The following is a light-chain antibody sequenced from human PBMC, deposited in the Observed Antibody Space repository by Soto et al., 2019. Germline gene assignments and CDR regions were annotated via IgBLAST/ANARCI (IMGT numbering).Light chain of an antibody. J-gene: IGKJ1*01. V-gene: IGKV1-5*01. CDR2: GGS. CDR1: QSISNS. Sequence: DIQMTQSPSTRSASVGDRVTMTCRASQSISNSLAWYQQKPGKAPKLLIYGGSSRATGVPDRFSGSGSGTDFTLTIRTLEPEDFAVYYCQHYDASQWTFGQGTKVEI. CDR3: QHYDASQWT.